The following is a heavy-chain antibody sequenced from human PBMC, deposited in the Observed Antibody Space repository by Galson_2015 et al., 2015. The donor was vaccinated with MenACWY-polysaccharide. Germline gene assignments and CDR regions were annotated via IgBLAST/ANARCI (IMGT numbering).Heavy chain of an antibody. CDR2: TSGNGAKT. CDR1: GFTFRSYA. V-gene: IGHV3-23*01. Sequence: SLRLSCAASGFTFRSYAMSWVRQAPGKGLEWVSTTSGNGAKTFYTDSVKGRFTISRDNSKNTLYLQMNRLRPEDTAIYYCAKEQGGSNEYWGQGTLVTVSS. J-gene: IGHJ4*02. CDR3: AKEQGGSNEY. D-gene: IGHD6-13*01.